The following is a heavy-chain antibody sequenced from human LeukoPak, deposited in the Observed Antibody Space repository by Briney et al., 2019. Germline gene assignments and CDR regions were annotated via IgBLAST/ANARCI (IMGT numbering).Heavy chain of an antibody. CDR1: AYTLSGYY. D-gene: IGHD1-1*01. CDR3: ARGKDASGTTAFEI. V-gene: IGHV1-2*02. J-gene: IGHJ3*02. CDR2: INPDSGAT. Sequence: ASVKVPCKTSAYTLSGYYMHWVRQAPGQGLEWMGWINPDSGATLYAQKFQGRVTLTRDTSINTAYMEVSRLTSDDTTVYYCARGKDASGTTAFEIWGQGTMVTVSS.